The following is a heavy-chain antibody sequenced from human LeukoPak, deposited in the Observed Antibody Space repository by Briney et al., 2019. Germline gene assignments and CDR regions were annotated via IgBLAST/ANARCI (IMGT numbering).Heavy chain of an antibody. CDR1: GYSFGAYG. CDR3: AVNYYDTTLSFAFDI. V-gene: IGHV1-18*01. D-gene: IGHD3-22*01. CDR2: VSTYNANT. J-gene: IGHJ3*02. Sequence: ASVKVSCKASGYSFGAYGISWVRQAPGQGLEWMGWVSTYNANTDYADNFQGRLTMTADTSTSTAYMDLRSLRSDDTAVYYRAVNYYDTTLSFAFDIWGQGTMLTVSS.